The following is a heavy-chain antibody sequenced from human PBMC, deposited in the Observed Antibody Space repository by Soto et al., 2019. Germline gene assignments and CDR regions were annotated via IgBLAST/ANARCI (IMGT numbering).Heavy chain of an antibody. CDR1: GGTFTRYA. Sequence: QAQLVQPGAEVQKPGSSVKVSCKASGGTFTRYAFSRVRQAPGQGLEWMGGIIPMFGAPNYAQKFQGRVTITADESTTTVYMDLTSLRSEETAVYFCARRLSDRHYYHGLALWGQGTKVSVSS. V-gene: IGHV1-69*01. CDR2: IIPMFGAP. J-gene: IGHJ6*02. CDR3: ARRLSDRHYYHGLAL. D-gene: IGHD2-21*01.